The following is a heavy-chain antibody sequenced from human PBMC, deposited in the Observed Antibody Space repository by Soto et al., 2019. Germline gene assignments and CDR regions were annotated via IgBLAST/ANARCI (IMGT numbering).Heavy chain of an antibody. D-gene: IGHD6-13*01. CDR3: AKEEGPYSSSWSGECGY. J-gene: IGHJ4*02. V-gene: IGHV3-30*18. CDR2: ISYDGSNK. Sequence: PGGSLRLCCAASGFTFSSYAMSGVRQDPGKGLEWVAVISYDGSNKYYADSVKGRFTISRDNSKNTLYLQMNSLRAEDTAVYYCAKEEGPYSSSWSGECGYWGQGTLVTVSS. CDR1: GFTFSSYA.